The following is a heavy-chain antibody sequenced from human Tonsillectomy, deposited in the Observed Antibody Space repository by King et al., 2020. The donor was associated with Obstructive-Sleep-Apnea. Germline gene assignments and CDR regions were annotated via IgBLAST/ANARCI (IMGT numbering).Heavy chain of an antibody. CDR2: ISSSRRYI. J-gene: IGHJ4*02. V-gene: IGHV3-21*01. D-gene: IGHD4-17*01. Sequence: VQLVESGGGLVKPGGSLRLSCAASGFTFSSYTMNWVRQAPGKGLEWGSSISSSRRYIYYAYSVKGRFTISRDKAKNSLCLQMNSLRAEDTAVYYCARDTGAYGDYVGYLDYWGQGTLVTVSS. CDR1: GFTFSSYT. CDR3: ARDTGAYGDYVGYLDY.